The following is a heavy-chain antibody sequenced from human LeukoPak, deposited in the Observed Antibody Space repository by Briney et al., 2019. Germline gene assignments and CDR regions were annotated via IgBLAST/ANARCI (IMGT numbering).Heavy chain of an antibody. V-gene: IGHV1-2*02. CDR3: ARGVVGSTSFDP. Sequence: ASVKVSCKASGYTFTGYYMHWVRQAPGQGLEWMGWINPNSGGTNYAQKFQGRVTMTRDTSISTAYMELSSLRSDDTAIYFCARGVVGSTSFDPWGQGTLVTVSS. J-gene: IGHJ5*02. CDR2: INPNSGGT. CDR1: GYTFTGYY. D-gene: IGHD1-26*01.